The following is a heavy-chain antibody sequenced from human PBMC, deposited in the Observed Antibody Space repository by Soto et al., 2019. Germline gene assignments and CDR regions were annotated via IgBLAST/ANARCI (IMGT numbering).Heavy chain of an antibody. V-gene: IGHV4-4*07. CDR3: ARDQGAVVTADNWFDP. D-gene: IGHD2-21*02. CDR1: GGSITDYS. CDR2: IFSRGST. Sequence: PSETLSLTCTVSGGSITDYSWVWIRQPAGKGLEWIGRIFSRGSTNYNPSLKGRITMSLDTSKNQFSLKLNSATATDTAVYFCARDQGAVVTADNWFDPWGQGILVTVSS. J-gene: IGHJ5*02.